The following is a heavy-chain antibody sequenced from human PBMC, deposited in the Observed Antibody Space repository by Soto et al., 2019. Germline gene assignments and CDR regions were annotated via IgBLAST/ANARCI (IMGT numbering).Heavy chain of an antibody. J-gene: IGHJ4*02. CDR1: GGSISSSNW. CDR2: IYHSGST. V-gene: IGHV4-4*02. CDR3: AREAAYGDYVFGY. D-gene: IGHD4-17*01. Sequence: SETLSLTCAVSGGSISSSNWWSWVRQPPGKGLEWIGEIYHSGSTNYNPSLKSRVTISVDKSKNQFSLKLSSVTAADTAVYYCAREAAYGDYVFGYWGQGTLVTVSS.